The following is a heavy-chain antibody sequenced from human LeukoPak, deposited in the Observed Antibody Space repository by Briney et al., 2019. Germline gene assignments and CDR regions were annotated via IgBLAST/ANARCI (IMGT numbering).Heavy chain of an antibody. V-gene: IGHV3-30*04. CDR1: RFTFSSYA. CDR3: AKDLGGTGTNAFDI. CDR2: ISYDGSNK. D-gene: IGHD2-15*01. J-gene: IGHJ3*02. Sequence: PGGSLRLSCAASRFTFSSYAMHWVRQAPGKGLEWVAVISYDGSNKYYADSVKGRFTISRDNSKNTLYLQMNSLRAEDTAVYYCAKDLGGTGTNAFDIWGQGTMVTVSS.